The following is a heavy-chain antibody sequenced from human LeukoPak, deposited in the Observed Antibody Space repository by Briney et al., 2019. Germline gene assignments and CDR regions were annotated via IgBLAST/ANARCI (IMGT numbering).Heavy chain of an antibody. V-gene: IGHV3-74*01. CDR1: GLTFSSHW. CDR3: ARGPNSNWSGLDF. J-gene: IGHJ4*02. CDR2: ITNDGSST. Sequence: GGSLRLSCAASGLTFSSHWMHWVRQAPGKGLVWVSRITNDGSSTTYADSVKGRFTVSRDNAKNTLYLQVNDLRAEDTAVYYCARGPNSNWSGLDFWGQGTLLTVSS. D-gene: IGHD6-6*01.